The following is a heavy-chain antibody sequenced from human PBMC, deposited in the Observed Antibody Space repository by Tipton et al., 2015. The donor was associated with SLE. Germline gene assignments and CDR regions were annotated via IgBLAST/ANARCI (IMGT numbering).Heavy chain of an antibody. CDR1: GGSISSGGYY. Sequence: TLSLTCTVSGGSISSGGYYWSWIRQHPGKGLEWIGYIYYSGSTYYNPSLKSRVTISVDTSKNQFSLKLSSVTAADTAVYYCARDLGSSGSFDYWGQGTMVTVSS. CDR3: ARDLGSSGSFDY. J-gene: IGHJ3*01. V-gene: IGHV4-31*03. D-gene: IGHD6-13*01. CDR2: IYYSGST.